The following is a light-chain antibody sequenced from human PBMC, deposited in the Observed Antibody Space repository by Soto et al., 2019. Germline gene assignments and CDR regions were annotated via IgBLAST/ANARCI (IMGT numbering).Light chain of an antibody. CDR3: QHLNTFPRT. Sequence: DIQLTQSPSFLSASVGDRVTITCRASQGISSYLSWYQQPPGKAPKLLIYGASTLQRGVSSRFSGSGSGTAVTLTISSLQPEDFATYYCQHLNTFPRTFGQGTKLEVK. V-gene: IGKV1-9*01. CDR1: QGISSY. CDR2: GAS. J-gene: IGKJ2*01.